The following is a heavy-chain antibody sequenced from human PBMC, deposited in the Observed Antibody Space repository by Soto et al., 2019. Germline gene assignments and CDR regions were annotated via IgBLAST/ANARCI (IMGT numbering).Heavy chain of an antibody. CDR1: GGSISSYY. J-gene: IGHJ3*02. CDR2: IYYSGST. D-gene: IGHD6-19*01. Sequence: QVQLQESGPGLVKPSETLSLTCTVSGGSISSYYWSWIRQPPGKGLEWIGYIYYSGSTNYNPSLTGRAPXSXDXARNQFSLKLSSVTAAETAVNYCARQQGLVLNAFDIWGQGTMVTVSS. CDR3: ARQQGLVLNAFDI. V-gene: IGHV4-59*01.